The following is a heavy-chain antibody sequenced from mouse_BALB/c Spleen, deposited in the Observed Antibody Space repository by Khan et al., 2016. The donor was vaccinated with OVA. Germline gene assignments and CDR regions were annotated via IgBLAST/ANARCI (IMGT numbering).Heavy chain of an antibody. Sequence: QVQLQQSGAELVRPGASVKLSCKTSGYIFTSYWIHWVKQRSGQGLEWIARIYPGTDNTYYNENLKDKATLTADRSSSTAYMQLSSLNSEDSAVYFCAREEALYYFDYWGQGTTLTVSS. V-gene: IGHV1S132*01. CDR2: IYPGTDNT. D-gene: IGHD1-1*01. CDR1: GYIFTSYW. CDR3: AREEALYYFDY. J-gene: IGHJ2*01.